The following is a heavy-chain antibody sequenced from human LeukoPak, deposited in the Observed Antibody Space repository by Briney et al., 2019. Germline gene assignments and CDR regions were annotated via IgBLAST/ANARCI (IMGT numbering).Heavy chain of an antibody. CDR2: ISAYNGNT. CDR3: ARVRSPAAGTRFDY. CDR1: GYTFSSYD. D-gene: IGHD6-13*01. V-gene: IGHV1-18*01. J-gene: IGHJ4*02. Sequence: ASVKVSCKASGYTFSSYDFSWVRQAPGQGLEWMGWISAYNGNTNYAQKLQGRVTMTTDTSTSTAYTELRGLRSDDTAVYYCARVRSPAAGTRFDYWGQGTLVTVSS.